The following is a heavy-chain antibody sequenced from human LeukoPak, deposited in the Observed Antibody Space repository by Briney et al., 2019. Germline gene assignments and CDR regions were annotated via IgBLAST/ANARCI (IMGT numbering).Heavy chain of an antibody. CDR2: ISWNSGSI. CDR1: GFTFDDYA. V-gene: IGHV3-9*01. CDR3: AKDKAAARRGGHYYYGMDV. D-gene: IGHD6-13*01. J-gene: IGHJ6*02. Sequence: GGSLRLSCAASGFTFDDYAMHWVRQAPGKGLEWVSGISWNSGSIGYADSVKGRFTISRDNAKNSLYLQMNSLRAEDTALYYCAKDKAAARRGGHYYYGMDVWGQGTTVTVSS.